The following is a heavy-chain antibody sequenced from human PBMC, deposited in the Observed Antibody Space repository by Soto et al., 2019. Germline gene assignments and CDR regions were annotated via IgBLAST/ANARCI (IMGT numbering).Heavy chain of an antibody. D-gene: IGHD4-17*01. CDR3: ARHGFYGDHASNYFDP. CDR2: IYPGDSDS. J-gene: IGHJ5*02. Sequence: GESLKISCEGFGYNFATYWIAWVRQMPGKGLEYMGIIYPGDSDSRYSPSFQGQVTFSADKSISTAYMQWSSLKASDTAMYYCARHGFYGDHASNYFDPWGQGTLVTVSS. CDR1: GYNFATYW. V-gene: IGHV5-51*01.